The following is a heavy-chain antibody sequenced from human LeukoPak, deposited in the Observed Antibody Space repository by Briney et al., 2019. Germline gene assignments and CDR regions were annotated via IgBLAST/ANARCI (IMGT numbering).Heavy chain of an antibody. Sequence: GGSLRLSCAASGFTFSSYWMSWVRQAPGKGLEWVANIKQDGSEKYYVDSVEGRFTISRDNAKNSLYLQMNSLRAEDTAVYYCARDAPSYGSGSPRDYWGQGTLVTVSS. V-gene: IGHV3-7*01. D-gene: IGHD3-10*01. CDR1: GFTFSSYW. CDR2: IKQDGSEK. J-gene: IGHJ4*02. CDR3: ARDAPSYGSGSPRDY.